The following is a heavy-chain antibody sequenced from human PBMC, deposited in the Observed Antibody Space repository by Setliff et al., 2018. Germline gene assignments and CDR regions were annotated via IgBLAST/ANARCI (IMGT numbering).Heavy chain of an antibody. J-gene: IGHJ4*02. CDR3: ARGGMAAANRKGVFEY. CDR2: INSSGGSA. CDR1: GYAFINFY. V-gene: IGHV1-46*01. Sequence: ASVKVSCKASGYAFINFYMYWVRQAPGQGLEWMGIINSSGGSASYAEKFQGRVTMTRDTSTSTFYMEVNILRPDDTAVYYCARGGMAAANRKGVFEYWGQGTLVTVSS. D-gene: IGHD6-13*01.